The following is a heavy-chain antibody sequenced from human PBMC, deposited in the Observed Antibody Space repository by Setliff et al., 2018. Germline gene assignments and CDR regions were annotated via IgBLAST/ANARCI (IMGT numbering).Heavy chain of an antibody. CDR3: ARNALTGTTRKYYYYMDV. V-gene: IGHV1-69*13. Sequence: VKVSCKASGGSFSNYAIIWVRQAPGQGPEWMGGIIPIYGSTNYAVKFQGRVTITADKSTSTAYMELRSLTSEDTAVYYCARNALTGTTRKYYYYMDVWGQGTMVTVSS. CDR1: GGSFSNYA. CDR2: IIPIYGST. D-gene: IGHD1-7*01. J-gene: IGHJ6*03.